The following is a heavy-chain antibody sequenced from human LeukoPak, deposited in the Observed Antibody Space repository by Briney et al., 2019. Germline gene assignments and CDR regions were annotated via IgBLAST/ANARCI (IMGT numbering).Heavy chain of an antibody. Sequence: SETLSLTCTVSGGSISSSSYYWGWIRQPPGKGLEWIGSIYYSGGTYYNPSLKSRVTISVGTSKNQFSLRLSSVTAADTAVYYCARQKRSGYLVDYWGQGTLVTVSS. D-gene: IGHD3-3*01. CDR2: IYYSGGT. CDR3: ARQKRSGYLVDY. CDR1: GGSISSSSYY. V-gene: IGHV4-39*01. J-gene: IGHJ4*02.